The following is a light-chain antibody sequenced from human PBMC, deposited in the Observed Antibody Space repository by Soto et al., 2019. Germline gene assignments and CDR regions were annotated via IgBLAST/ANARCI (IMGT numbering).Light chain of an antibody. Sequence: RASQGIDTYLAWYQQKLGKAPELLIHSATTLQSGVPSRFSGSGSGTEFTLTMSCLQSEEFAIYYYERVKCYPRTDGRGTKVDIK. CDR1: QGIDTY. CDR2: SAT. J-gene: IGKJ1*01. CDR3: ERVKCYPRT. V-gene: IGKV1-9*01.